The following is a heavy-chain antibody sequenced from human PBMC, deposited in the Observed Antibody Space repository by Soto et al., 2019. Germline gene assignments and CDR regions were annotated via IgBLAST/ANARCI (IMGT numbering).Heavy chain of an antibody. CDR2: ISGSGGST. Sequence: EVQLLESGGGLVQPGGSLRLSCAASGFTFSSYAMSWVRQAPGKGLEWVSAISGSGGSTYNADSVNGRFTISRDNSKNTLYLQMNSLRAEDTAVYYCAKDLGFVVVPAAMFGYFDYWGQGTLVTVSS. J-gene: IGHJ4*02. V-gene: IGHV3-23*01. D-gene: IGHD2-2*01. CDR1: GFTFSSYA. CDR3: AKDLGFVVVPAAMFGYFDY.